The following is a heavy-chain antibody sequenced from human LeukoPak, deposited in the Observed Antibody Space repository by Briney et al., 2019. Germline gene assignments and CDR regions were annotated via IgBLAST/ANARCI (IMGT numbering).Heavy chain of an antibody. CDR2: ISSSSSTI. Sequence: RGSLRLSCAASGFTFSSYSMNWVRQAPGKGLEWVSYISSSSSTIYYADSVKGRFIISRDNAKNSLYLQMNSLRAEDTAVYYCARDYYGSSGYYWRDYWGQGTLVTVSS. V-gene: IGHV3-48*01. CDR3: ARDYYGSSGYYWRDY. J-gene: IGHJ4*02. D-gene: IGHD3-22*01. CDR1: GFTFSSYS.